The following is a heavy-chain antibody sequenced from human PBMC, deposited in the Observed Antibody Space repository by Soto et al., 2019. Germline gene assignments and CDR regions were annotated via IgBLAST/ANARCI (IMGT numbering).Heavy chain of an antibody. J-gene: IGHJ5*02. Sequence: QVQLQESGPGLLKPSETLSLTCTVSGGSISTYFWSWIRQPPGKGLEWIGYIYYKGTTNFNPSLKSRVTMSVDTSKNQFSLRMPSVTAADTAVYYCARGQGQLRFDPWGPGTLVTVSS. D-gene: IGHD1-1*01. CDR3: ARGQGQLRFDP. CDR1: GGSISTYF. CDR2: IYYKGTT. V-gene: IGHV4-59*01.